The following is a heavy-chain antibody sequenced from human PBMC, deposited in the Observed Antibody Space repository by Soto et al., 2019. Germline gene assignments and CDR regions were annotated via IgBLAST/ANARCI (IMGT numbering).Heavy chain of an antibody. CDR3: ARGRRVHIVATIWRVYYNWFDP. CDR1: GYTFTSYD. D-gene: IGHD5-12*01. V-gene: IGHV1-8*01. Sequence: QVQLVQSGAEVKKPGASVKVSCKASGYTFTSYDINWVRQATGQGLEWMGWMNPNSGNTGYAQKFQGRVTMTRNTSISTAYMELSSLRSEDTAVYYCARGRRVHIVATIWRVYYNWFDPWGQGTLVTVSS. J-gene: IGHJ5*02. CDR2: MNPNSGNT.